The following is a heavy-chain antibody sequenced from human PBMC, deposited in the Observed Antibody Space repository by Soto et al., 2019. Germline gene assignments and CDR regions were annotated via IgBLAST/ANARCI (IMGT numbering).Heavy chain of an antibody. Sequence: SETLSLTCSVSGTSVSNYYWSWIRQPAGKGLEHIGRIYTSGSTSYNPSLKSRVTMSMDTSQTQIYLNLTSVTAADTAVYYCARGGIQLSYAFDYWGQGILVTVSS. CDR2: IYTSGST. CDR3: ARGGIQLSYAFDY. V-gene: IGHV4-4*07. CDR1: GTSVSNYY. J-gene: IGHJ4*02. D-gene: IGHD5-18*01.